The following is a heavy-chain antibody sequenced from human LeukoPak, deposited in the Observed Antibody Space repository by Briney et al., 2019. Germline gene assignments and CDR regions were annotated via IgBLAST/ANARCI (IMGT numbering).Heavy chain of an antibody. CDR1: GFMFSNYA. J-gene: IGHJ4*01. CDR2: ISGSST. D-gene: IGHD2-15*01. CDR3: ANSPLHYCGSGSCYLYFDY. V-gene: IGHV3-23*01. Sequence: GGSLRLSCAASGFMFSNYAMSWVRQAPGKGLEWVSAISGSSTYYADSVKGRFTISRDNSQNTLYLQLNRLRAEDTAVYYCANSPLHYCGSGSCYLYFDYWGRRTPVTFSS.